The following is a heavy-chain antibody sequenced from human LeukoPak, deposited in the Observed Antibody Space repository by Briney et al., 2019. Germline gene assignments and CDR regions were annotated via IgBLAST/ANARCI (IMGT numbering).Heavy chain of an antibody. CDR3: ARDRCSSTSCYDDY. J-gene: IGHJ4*02. CDR2: INPNSGGT. Sequence: ASVKVSCKASGYTFTGYYMHWVRQAPGQGLEWMGRINPNSGGTNYAQEFQGRVTMTTDTSTSTAYMELRSLGSDDTAVYYCARDRCSSTSCYDDYWGQGTLVTVSS. V-gene: IGHV1-2*06. D-gene: IGHD2-2*01. CDR1: GYTFTGYY.